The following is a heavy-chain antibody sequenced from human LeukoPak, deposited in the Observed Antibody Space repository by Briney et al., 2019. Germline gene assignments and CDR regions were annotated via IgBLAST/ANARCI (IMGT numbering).Heavy chain of an antibody. Sequence: PGGSLRLSCAASGFTVSSNYMSWVRQAPGKGLEWVSVIYSGGSTYYADSVKGRFTISRDNSKNTLYLQMNSLRAEDTAVYYCARVELYYYGMDVWGQGTTVTVSS. CDR1: GFTVSSNY. J-gene: IGHJ6*02. D-gene: IGHD1-7*01. CDR3: ARVELYYYGMDV. CDR2: IYSGGST. V-gene: IGHV3-66*01.